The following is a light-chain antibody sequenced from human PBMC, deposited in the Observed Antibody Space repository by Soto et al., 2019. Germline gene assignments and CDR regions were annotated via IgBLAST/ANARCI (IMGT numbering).Light chain of an antibody. J-gene: IGKJ1*01. CDR1: QSISSY. CDR2: AAS. Sequence: DFQMTQSPSSLSASVGDRVTITCRASQSISSYLNWYQQKAGKAPKLLIYAASNLQSGVPSRFSGVGSGTDFTLTISSLQPEDFATYYCQQIYNTPRTFGQGTKVEIK. V-gene: IGKV1-39*01. CDR3: QQIYNTPRT.